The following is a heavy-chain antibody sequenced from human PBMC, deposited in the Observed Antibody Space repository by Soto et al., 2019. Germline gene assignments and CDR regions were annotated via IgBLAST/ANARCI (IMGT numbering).Heavy chain of an antibody. CDR1: AYIFTAYC. V-gene: IGHV1-46*01. J-gene: IGHJ1*01. Sequence: ASLNVSCNQSAYIFTAYCIHWVRQAPVQGLEWMGLVDPGGGSTNDSQKVQGRITMTRDTSTSTIYMDLSSLTSEDTAVYYCAREQNCSDGICYPEYFKPWGQGTLVTLSS. CDR2: VDPGGGST. D-gene: IGHD2-15*01. CDR3: AREQNCSDGICYPEYFKP.